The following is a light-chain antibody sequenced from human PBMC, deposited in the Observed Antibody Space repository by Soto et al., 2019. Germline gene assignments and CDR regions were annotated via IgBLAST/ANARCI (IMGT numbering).Light chain of an antibody. CDR3: HQFYSTWT. CDR1: QSVLHSPNNKNY. Sequence: DIVMTQSPDSLAVSLGERATINCKSSQSVLHSPNNKNYLAWYQHKPGQPPKMLIYWASSRESGVPDRFSGSGSGTDFTLTISSLQSEDVAVYYCHQFYSTWTFGQGTKVEIK. V-gene: IGKV4-1*01. CDR2: WAS. J-gene: IGKJ1*01.